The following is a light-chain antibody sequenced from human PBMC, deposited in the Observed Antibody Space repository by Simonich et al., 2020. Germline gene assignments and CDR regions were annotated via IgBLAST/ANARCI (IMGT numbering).Light chain of an antibody. Sequence: DIQMTQSPSSLSASVGDRVTITCRASQSISSYLNWYQQKPGKAPKLLIYAASSLQSGVTSRFSVSGSGTDFTLTISSLQPEDFATYYCQQSYSTPHTFGQGTKVEIK. CDR3: QQSYSTPHT. J-gene: IGKJ1*01. CDR1: QSISSY. V-gene: IGKV1-39*01. CDR2: AAS.